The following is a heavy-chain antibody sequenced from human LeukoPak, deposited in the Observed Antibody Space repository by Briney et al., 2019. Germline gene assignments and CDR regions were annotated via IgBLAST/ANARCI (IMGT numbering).Heavy chain of an antibody. CDR2: INHSGST. CDR1: GGSFSGYY. CDR3: ARRGQQLEVDY. Sequence: SETLSLTCAVYGGSFSGYYWSWIRQPPGKGLEWIGEINHSGSTNYNPSLKSRVTISVDTSKNQFSLKLSSVTAADTAVYYCARRGQQLEVDYWGQGTLVTVSS. V-gene: IGHV4-34*01. J-gene: IGHJ4*02. D-gene: IGHD6-13*01.